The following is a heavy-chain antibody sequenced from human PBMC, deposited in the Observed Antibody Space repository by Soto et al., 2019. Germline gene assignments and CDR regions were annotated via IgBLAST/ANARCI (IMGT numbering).Heavy chain of an antibody. CDR2: IYPGDSDT. Sequence: ASVKVSCKGSGYSFTSYWIGWVRQMPGKGLEWMGIIYPGDSDTRYSPSFQGQVTISADRSISTAYLQWSSLSASDTAMYYCARHGKFSAMTNFFDSWGQGTPVTVSS. D-gene: IGHD1-1*01. V-gene: IGHV5-51*01. CDR1: GYSFTSYW. J-gene: IGHJ4*02. CDR3: ARHGKFSAMTNFFDS.